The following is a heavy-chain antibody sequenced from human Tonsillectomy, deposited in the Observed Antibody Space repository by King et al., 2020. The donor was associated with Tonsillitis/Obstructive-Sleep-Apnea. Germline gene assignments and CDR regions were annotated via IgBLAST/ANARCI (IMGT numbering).Heavy chain of an antibody. CDR1: GGSISDSMYY. CDR2: IYYSGST. V-gene: IGHV4-39*01. Sequence: QLQESGPGLVKPSETLSLTCTVSGGSISDSMYYWGWFRQPPVKGLEWIGMIYYSGSTYYIPSLKSRVIISVDTSKNHFSLKLSSVTAADTAVYYCGRQRGGSSSCDPWGQGTLVTVSS. CDR3: GRQRGGSSSCDP. D-gene: IGHD6-6*01. J-gene: IGHJ5*02.